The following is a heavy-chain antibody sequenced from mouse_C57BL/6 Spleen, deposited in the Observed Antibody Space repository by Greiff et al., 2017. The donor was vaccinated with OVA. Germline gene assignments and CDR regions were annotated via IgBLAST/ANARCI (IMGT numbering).Heavy chain of an antibody. D-gene: IGHD4-1*01. CDR1: GYTFTSYW. J-gene: IGHJ2*01. CDR2: IDPYDSYT. Sequence: QVQLQQPGAELVMPGASVKLSCKASGYTFTSYWMHWVKQRPGQGLEWIGEIDPYDSYTNYNQKFKGKSTLTVDKSSSTAYMQLSSLTSEDAAVYYCARSWDKNYFDYWGQGTTLTVSS. V-gene: IGHV1-69*01. CDR3: ARSWDKNYFDY.